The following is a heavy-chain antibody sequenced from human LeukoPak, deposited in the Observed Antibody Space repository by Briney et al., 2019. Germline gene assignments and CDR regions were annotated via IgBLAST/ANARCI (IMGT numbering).Heavy chain of an antibody. V-gene: IGHV1-8*01. J-gene: IGHJ4*02. CDR3: ARGLHSGYDLYY. CDR1: EYTFTSYD. D-gene: IGHD5-12*01. CDR2: MNPNSGNT. Sequence: GASVKVSCKASEYTFTSYDINWVRQATGQGLEWMGWMNPNSGNTGYAQKFQGRVTMTRNTSISTAYMELSSLRSEDTAVYYCARGLHSGYDLYYWGQGTLVTVSS.